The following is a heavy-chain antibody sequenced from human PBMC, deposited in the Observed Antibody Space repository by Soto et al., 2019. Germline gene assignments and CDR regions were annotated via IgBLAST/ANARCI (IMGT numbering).Heavy chain of an antibody. CDR2: INHSGST. CDR3: ARGELLWFGELKL. J-gene: IGHJ4*02. Sequence: SETLSLTCTVSGGSISSSSYYWSWIRQPPGKGLEWIGEINHSGSTNYNPSLKSRVTISVDTSKNQFSLKLSSVTAADTAVYYCARGELLWFGELKLWGQGTLVTVSS. D-gene: IGHD3-10*01. V-gene: IGHV4-39*07. CDR1: GGSISSSSYY.